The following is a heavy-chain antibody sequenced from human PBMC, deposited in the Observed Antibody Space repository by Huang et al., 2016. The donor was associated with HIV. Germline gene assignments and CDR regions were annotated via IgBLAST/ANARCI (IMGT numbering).Heavy chain of an antibody. CDR1: GYTFTSYG. V-gene: IGHV7-4-1*02. D-gene: IGHD6-13*01. CDR2: INTNTGNP. CDR3: ARAYSSYWYHSPDY. J-gene: IGHJ4*02. Sequence: QVQLVQSGSELKKPGASVKVSCKSSGYTFTSYGMKWVRQAPGQGLEWRGWINTNTGNPTYAPGFTGRLVFSFDTSVSTAYLQISSLKAEDTAVYYCARAYSSYWYHSPDYWGQGTLVTISS.